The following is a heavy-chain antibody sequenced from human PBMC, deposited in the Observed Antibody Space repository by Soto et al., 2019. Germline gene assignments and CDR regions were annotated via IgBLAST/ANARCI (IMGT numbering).Heavy chain of an antibody. CDR1: GGTFSSYA. Sequence: GASVKVSCKASGGTFSSYAISWVRQAPGQGLEWMGGIIPIFGTANYAQKFQGRVTITADESTSTAYMELSSLRSEDTAVYYCGRASQYYYDSSGYYSLDYWGQGTLVTVSS. D-gene: IGHD3-22*01. V-gene: IGHV1-69*13. J-gene: IGHJ4*02. CDR3: GRASQYYYDSSGYYSLDY. CDR2: IIPIFGTA.